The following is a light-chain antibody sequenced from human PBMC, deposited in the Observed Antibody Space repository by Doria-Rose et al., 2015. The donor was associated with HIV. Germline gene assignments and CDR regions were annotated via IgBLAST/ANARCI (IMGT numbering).Light chain of an antibody. CDR1: QDIRSW. Sequence: DIRLTQSPSSVSASVGDRVTITCRASQDIRSWLAWYQQKPGEAPKLLIYSGSTLQDGVPSRFSGGGFGTDFTLTISSLQPEDFATYYCQQADSFPRTFGQGTRVEIK. V-gene: IGKV1-12*01. CDR3: QQADSFPRT. CDR2: SGS. J-gene: IGKJ4*01.